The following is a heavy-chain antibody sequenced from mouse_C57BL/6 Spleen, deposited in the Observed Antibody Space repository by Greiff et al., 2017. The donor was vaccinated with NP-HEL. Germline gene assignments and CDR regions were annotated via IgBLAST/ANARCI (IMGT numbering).Heavy chain of an antibody. CDR1: GYAFTNYL. D-gene: IGHD2-3*01. CDR2: LNPGSGGT. J-gene: IGHJ2*01. Sequence: VQLQQSGAELVRPGTSVKVSCKASGYAFTNYLIEWVKQRPGQGLEWIGVLNPGSGGTNYNEKFKGKATLTADKSSSTAYMQLSSLTSEDSAVYFCARDDGTDYWGQGTTLTVSS. CDR3: ARDDGTDY. V-gene: IGHV1-54*01.